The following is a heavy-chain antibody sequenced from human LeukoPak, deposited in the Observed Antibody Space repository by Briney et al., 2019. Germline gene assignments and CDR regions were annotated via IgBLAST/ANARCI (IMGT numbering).Heavy chain of an antibody. V-gene: IGHV3-23*01. CDR2: ISGSGGST. CDR3: AKDLYCSSTSRFSAFDI. J-gene: IGHJ3*02. Sequence: GGSLRLSCAASGFTFSSYAMSWVRQAPGKGLEWVSAISGSGGSTHYADSVKGRFTISRDNSKNTLYLQMNSLRAEDTAVYYCAKDLYCSSTSRFSAFDIWGQGTMVTVSS. CDR1: GFTFSSYA. D-gene: IGHD2-2*01.